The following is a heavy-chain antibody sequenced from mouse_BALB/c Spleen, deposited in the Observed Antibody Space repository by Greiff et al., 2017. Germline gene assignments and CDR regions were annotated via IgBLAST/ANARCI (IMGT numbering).Heavy chain of an antibody. CDR1: GFTFSDYG. CDR3: ARDRHYGSSYDWYFDV. Sequence: EVNLVESGGGLVQPGGSRKLSCAASGFTFSDYGMAWVRQAPGKGPEWVAFISNLAYSIYYADTVTGRFTISRENAKNTLYLEMSSLRSEDTAMYYCARDRHYGSSYDWYFDVWGAGTTVTVSS. CDR2: ISNLAYSI. D-gene: IGHD1-1*01. J-gene: IGHJ1*01. V-gene: IGHV5-15*02.